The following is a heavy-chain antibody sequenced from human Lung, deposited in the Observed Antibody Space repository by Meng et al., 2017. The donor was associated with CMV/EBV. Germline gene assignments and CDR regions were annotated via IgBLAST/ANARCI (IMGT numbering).Heavy chain of an antibody. D-gene: IGHD1-1*01. J-gene: IGHJ4*02. Sequence: QLQRQGSGPGLVRPSETLSLTCSVSGGSISSSTYYWAWIRQPPGKELEWIGSLYDSGSTYYHPSLKSRVTISVDTSKTYFSLKLRSVTAADTAVYYCARDLEYWGQGTLVTVSS. CDR2: LYDSGST. CDR1: GGSISSSTYY. V-gene: IGHV4-39*07. CDR3: ARDLEY.